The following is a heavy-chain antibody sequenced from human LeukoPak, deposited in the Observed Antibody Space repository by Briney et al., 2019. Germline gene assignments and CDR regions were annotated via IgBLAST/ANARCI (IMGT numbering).Heavy chain of an antibody. V-gene: IGHV4-34*01. CDR1: DGSFSGHY. J-gene: IGHJ4*02. CDR3: ARAARAGDKRFDY. Sequence: SETLSLTCAVYDGSFSGHYWSWIRQFTGKGLEWIGEVNHSGSANYNPSLKSRVTISADTSKNQFSLELSSVTAADTAVYFCARAARAGDKRFDYWGQGTLVTVSS. D-gene: IGHD6-13*01. CDR2: VNHSGSA.